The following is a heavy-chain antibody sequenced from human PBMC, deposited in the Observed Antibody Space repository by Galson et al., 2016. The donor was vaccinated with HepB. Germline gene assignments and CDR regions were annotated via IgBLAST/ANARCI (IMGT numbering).Heavy chain of an antibody. CDR3: VKDNDHYLFDL. D-gene: IGHD2-21*01. CDR2: LTSDGSST. V-gene: IGHV3-74*01. CDR1: GFTFSSYW. J-gene: IGHJ4*02. Sequence: SLRLSCAASGFTFSSYWMRCVRQAPGKGLVRVSRLTSDGSSTIYADSVKGRSTISRENSQNTVFLQMNSLRAGDTAVYYCVKDNDHYLFDLWGQGTLVTVSS.